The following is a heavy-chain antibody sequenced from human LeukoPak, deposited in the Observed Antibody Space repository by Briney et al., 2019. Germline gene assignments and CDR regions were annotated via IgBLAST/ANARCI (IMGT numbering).Heavy chain of an antibody. V-gene: IGHV4-39*07. Sequence: PSETLSLTCTVSGGSISSSSYYWGWIRQPPGKGLEWIGSIYYSGSTYYNPSLKSRVTISVDTSKNQFSLKLSSVTAADTAVYYCARDPRVAAAGTVDYWGQGTLVTVSS. CDR2: IYYSGST. J-gene: IGHJ4*02. CDR3: ARDPRVAAAGTVDY. CDR1: GGSISSSSYY. D-gene: IGHD6-13*01.